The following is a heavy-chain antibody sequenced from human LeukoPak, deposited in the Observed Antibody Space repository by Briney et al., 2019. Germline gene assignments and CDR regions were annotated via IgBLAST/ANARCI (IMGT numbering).Heavy chain of an antibody. CDR3: AKDHTPPSLRGSLDG. J-gene: IGHJ4*02. CDR2: IYSGGST. Sequence: PGGSLRLSCAASGFTVSSNYMSWVRQAPGKGLEWVSVIYSGGSTYYADSVKGRFTISRHNSKNTLYLQMNSLRAEDTAVYYCAKDHTPPSLRGSLDGWGQGTLVTVSS. V-gene: IGHV3-53*01. D-gene: IGHD1-26*01. CDR1: GFTVSSNY.